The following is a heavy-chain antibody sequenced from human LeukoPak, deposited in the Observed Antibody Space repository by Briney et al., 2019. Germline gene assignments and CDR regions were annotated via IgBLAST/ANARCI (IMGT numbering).Heavy chain of an antibody. CDR2: INPYSGGT. J-gene: IGHJ6*03. D-gene: IGHD3-10*01. CDR3: ARETNPQIPARFLRFGEHENRNYYSSSMDV. V-gene: IGHV1-2*02. Sequence: ASVKVSCKASRYTFTRYYMHCVPQAAGQGLEWMGWINPYSGGTNYAQKFQCRVTMTRDTSNSTAYIELSRPMSHEQPVHYCARETNPQIPARFLRFGEHENRNYYSSSMDVWGKGTTVTASS. CDR1: RYTFTRYY.